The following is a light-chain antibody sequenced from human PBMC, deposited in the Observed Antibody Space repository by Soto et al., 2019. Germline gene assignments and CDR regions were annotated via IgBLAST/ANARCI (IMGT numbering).Light chain of an antibody. CDR2: DTS. V-gene: IGKV3-15*01. CDR1: QGIGDT. CDR3: QPYNNWPLT. J-gene: IGKJ4*01. Sequence: EVVMRQSPATLSVSPGKGATLSCRASQGIGDTLAWYQHKPGQTPRLLIYDTSTRATGVPTRFSGSRSGAEFTLTINSLQSEDLAVYYCQPYNNWPLTFGGGTKVDIK.